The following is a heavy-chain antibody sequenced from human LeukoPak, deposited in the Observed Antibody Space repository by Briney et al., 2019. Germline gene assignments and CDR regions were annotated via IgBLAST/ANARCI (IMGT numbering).Heavy chain of an antibody. CDR1: GGSFSGYY. V-gene: IGHV4-34*01. Sequence: PSETLSLTCAVYGGSFSGYYWSWIRQPPGKGLEWIGSIYYSGSTYYNPSLKSRVTISVDTSKNQFSLKLSSVTAADTAVYYCARDLTYDYVWGSYRYLNDAFDIWGQGTMVTVSS. J-gene: IGHJ3*02. CDR3: ARDLTYDYVWGSYRYLNDAFDI. CDR2: IYYSGST. D-gene: IGHD3-16*02.